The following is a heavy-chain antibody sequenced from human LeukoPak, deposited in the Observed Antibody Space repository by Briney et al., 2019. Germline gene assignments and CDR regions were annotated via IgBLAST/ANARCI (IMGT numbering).Heavy chain of an antibody. Sequence: GGSLRLSCAASGFTFSSYGMHWVRQAPGKGLEWVAVISYDGSNKYYADSVKGRFTISRDNSKNTLYLQMNSLRAEDTAVYYCAKDESYYYDSSGYWNDYWGQGTLVTVSS. CDR3: AKDESYYYDSSGYWNDY. D-gene: IGHD3-22*01. CDR2: ISYDGSNK. J-gene: IGHJ4*02. V-gene: IGHV3-30*18. CDR1: GFTFSSYG.